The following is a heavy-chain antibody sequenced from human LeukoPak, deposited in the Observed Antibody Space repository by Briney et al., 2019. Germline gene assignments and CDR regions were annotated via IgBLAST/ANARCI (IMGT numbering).Heavy chain of an antibody. V-gene: IGHV3-7*03. J-gene: IGHJ4*02. Sequence: GGSLRLSCAASGFTFSNYWMSWVRQAPGKGLEWVASIKQDGNEKYYVDSVKGRFTISRDNAQNSPFLHMNSLTAGDTAVYFCARIDGSSGAFYFDYWGQGTLVTVSS. D-gene: IGHD1-26*01. CDR1: GFTFSNYW. CDR2: IKQDGNEK. CDR3: ARIDGSSGAFYFDY.